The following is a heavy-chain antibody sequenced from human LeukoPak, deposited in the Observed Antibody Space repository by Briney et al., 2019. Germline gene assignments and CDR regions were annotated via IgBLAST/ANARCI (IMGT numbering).Heavy chain of an antibody. V-gene: IGHV1-18*01. Sequence: ASVTVSCTASGYTFTGYGISWVRQAPGQGLEWMGWISAYNGNTNYAQKLQGRVTMTTDTSTSTAYMELRSLRSDDTAVYYCARDRYSYGPYYYYYGMDVWGQGTTVTVSS. CDR3: ARDRYSYGPYYYYYGMDV. D-gene: IGHD5-18*01. J-gene: IGHJ6*02. CDR2: ISAYNGNT. CDR1: GYTFTGYG.